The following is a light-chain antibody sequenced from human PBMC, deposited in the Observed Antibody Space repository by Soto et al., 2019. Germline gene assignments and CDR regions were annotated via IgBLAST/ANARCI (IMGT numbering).Light chain of an antibody. Sequence: DVVMIQSPLSLSVTPGEPASISCRSSQSLLYSNGYNYLDWYLQKPGQSPQLLIYLGSNRASGVPDRFTGSGSGTDFTLKISRVEAEDVGVYYCMQALDMWTFGQGTRVEIK. CDR2: LGS. J-gene: IGKJ1*01. CDR1: QSLLYSNGYNY. CDR3: MQALDMWT. V-gene: IGKV2-28*01.